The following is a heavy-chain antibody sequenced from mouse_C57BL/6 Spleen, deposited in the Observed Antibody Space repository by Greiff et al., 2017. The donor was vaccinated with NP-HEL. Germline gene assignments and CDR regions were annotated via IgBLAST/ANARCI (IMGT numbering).Heavy chain of an antibody. J-gene: IGHJ1*03. CDR2: ISDGGSYT. CDR3: ARDRYYGSSFGYWYFDV. D-gene: IGHD1-1*01. CDR1: GFTFSSYA. V-gene: IGHV5-4*01. Sequence: EVHLVESGGGLVKPGGSLKLSCAASGFTFSSYAMSWVRQTPEKRLEWVATISDGGSYTYYPDNVKGRFTISRDNAKNNLYLQMSHLKSEDTAMYYCARDRYYGSSFGYWYFDVWGTGTTVTVSS.